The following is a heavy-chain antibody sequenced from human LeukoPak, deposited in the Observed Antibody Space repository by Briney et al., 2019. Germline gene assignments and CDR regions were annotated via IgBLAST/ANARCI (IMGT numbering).Heavy chain of an antibody. Sequence: AGGSLRLSCAASGFTFSSYGMHWVRQAPGKGLEWVALIWYDGSNKDYGDSVKGRFTISRDNSKNTLYLQMNSLRAEDTAVYYCARDRTVTAGIDYWGQGTLVTVSS. CDR2: IWYDGSNK. CDR1: GFTFSSYG. CDR3: ARDRTVTAGIDY. V-gene: IGHV3-33*01. D-gene: IGHD2-21*02. J-gene: IGHJ4*02.